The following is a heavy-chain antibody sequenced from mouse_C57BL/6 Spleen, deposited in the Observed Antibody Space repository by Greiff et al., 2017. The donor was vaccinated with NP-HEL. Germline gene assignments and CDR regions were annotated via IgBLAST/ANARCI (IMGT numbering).Heavy chain of an antibody. Sequence: EVKLVESGGGLVKPGGSLKLSCAASGFTFSSYAMSWVRQTPEKRLEWVATISDGGSYTYYPDNGKGRFTISRYNAKDNLYLQMSHLKSEDTAMYYCATYYSNLVWFAYWGEGTLVTVSA. CDR2: ISDGGSYT. D-gene: IGHD2-5*01. J-gene: IGHJ3*01. V-gene: IGHV5-4*03. CDR1: GFTFSSYA. CDR3: ATYYSNLVWFAY.